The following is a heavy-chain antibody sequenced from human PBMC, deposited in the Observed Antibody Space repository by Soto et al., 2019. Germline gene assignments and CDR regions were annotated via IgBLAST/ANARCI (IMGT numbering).Heavy chain of an antibody. D-gene: IGHD6-13*01. CDR3: ARDSGAKLSSS. Sequence: GASVKVSCKASGGTFSSYRFNWVRRARGQGLEWLGGIVPIYRTADYAQKFQGRVTITADESTRTVYLELSSLKSQDTALYYCARDSGAKLSSSWGQGTLVTVSS. J-gene: IGHJ4*02. CDR2: IVPIYRTA. CDR1: GGTFSSYR. V-gene: IGHV1-69*13.